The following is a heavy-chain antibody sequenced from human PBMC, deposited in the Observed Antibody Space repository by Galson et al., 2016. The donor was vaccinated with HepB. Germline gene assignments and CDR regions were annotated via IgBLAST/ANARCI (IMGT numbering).Heavy chain of an antibody. J-gene: IGHJ3*02. D-gene: IGHD1-14*01. CDR1: GFSFSNYA. CDR2: ISYHGNER. CDR3: AKDINRNHGGSWAFDI. Sequence: SLRLSCATSGFSFSNYAMHWVRQAPGKGLEWVAVISYHGNERYHVDSVRGQFTISRDNSKNTLSLQMNSLRAEDTAVYYCAKDINRNHGGSWAFDIWGPGTMVTVSS. V-gene: IGHV3-30*18.